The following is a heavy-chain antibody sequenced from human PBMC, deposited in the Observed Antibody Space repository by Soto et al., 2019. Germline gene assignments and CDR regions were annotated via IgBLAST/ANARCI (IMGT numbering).Heavy chain of an antibody. CDR1: GYTFAGYW. V-gene: IGHV5-10-1*01. J-gene: IGHJ4*02. D-gene: IGHD3-22*01. CDR2: IDPSDSQT. CDR3: ARQIYDSDTGPNFQYYFDS. Sequence: GESLKISCKGSGYTFAGYWITWVRQKPGKGLEWMGRIDPSDSQTYYSPSFRGHVTISATKSITTVFLQWSSLRASDTAMYYCARQIYDSDTGPNFQYYFDSWGQGTPVTVSS.